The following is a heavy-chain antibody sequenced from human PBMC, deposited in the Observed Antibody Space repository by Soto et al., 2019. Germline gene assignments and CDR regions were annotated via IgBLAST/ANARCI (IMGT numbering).Heavy chain of an antibody. V-gene: IGHV4-34*01. CDR1: GGSFSGYY. J-gene: IGHJ6*02. D-gene: IGHD2-8*02. CDR3: ACLPTGYYYYYYGMDV. Sequence: QVQLQQWGAGLLKPSETLSLTCAVYGGSFSGYYWSWIRQPPGKGLEWIGEINHSGSTNYNPSLKIRVTISVDTSKNQFSLKLSSVTAADTAVYYCACLPTGYYYYYYGMDVWGQGTTVTVSS. CDR2: INHSGST.